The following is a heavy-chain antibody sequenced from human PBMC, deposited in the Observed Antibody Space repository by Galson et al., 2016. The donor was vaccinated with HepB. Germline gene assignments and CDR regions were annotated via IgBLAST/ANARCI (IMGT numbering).Heavy chain of an antibody. J-gene: IGHJ4*01. CDR2: ISGSGGST. CDR1: GFTFSSYA. CDR3: AKSSRGYCVGGSCQWFYFDS. D-gene: IGHD2-15*01. Sequence: SLRLSCAASGFTFSSYAMSWVRQAPGKGLEWVSAISGSGGSTYYADSVKGRFTISRDNSKNTLYLQINSLRAEDTAVYYCAKSSRGYCVGGSCQWFYFDSWGHGTLVTVSS. V-gene: IGHV3-23*01.